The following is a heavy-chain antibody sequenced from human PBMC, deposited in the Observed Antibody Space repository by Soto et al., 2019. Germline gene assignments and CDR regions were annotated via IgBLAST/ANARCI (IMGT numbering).Heavy chain of an antibody. J-gene: IGHJ6*02. CDR3: ARVVNCGGHCYSLSSPPNNYYYSMDV. Sequence: QVQLVQSGAEVKKPGSSVKVSCKASGGTFSSYAISWVRQAPGQGLEWMGGIIPIFGTANYAQKFQGRVTIPADEATSTAYMELRSVRSEDTGMYYCARVVNCGGHCYSLSSPPNNYYYSMDVGGQGTTVTVSS. CDR2: IIPIFGTA. D-gene: IGHD2-21*02. V-gene: IGHV1-69*01. CDR1: GGTFSSYA.